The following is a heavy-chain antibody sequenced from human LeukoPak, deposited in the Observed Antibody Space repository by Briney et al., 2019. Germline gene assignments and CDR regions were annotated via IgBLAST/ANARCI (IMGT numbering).Heavy chain of an antibody. CDR1: GFTFSSYA. V-gene: IGHV3-23*01. Sequence: GGSLRLSCAASGFTFSSYAMSWVRQAPGKGLEWVSAISGSGGSTYYADSVKGRFTISRDNSKNTLYLQMNSLRAEDTAVYYCAKDIFDTYSSGWSYYYYYYMDVWGKGTTVTVSS. CDR2: ISGSGGST. D-gene: IGHD6-19*01. CDR3: AKDIFDTYSSGWSYYYYYYMDV. J-gene: IGHJ6*03.